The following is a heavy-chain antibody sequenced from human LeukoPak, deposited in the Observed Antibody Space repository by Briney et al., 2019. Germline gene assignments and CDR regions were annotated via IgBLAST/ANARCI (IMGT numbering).Heavy chain of an antibody. CDR1: GFTVSPSY. J-gene: IGHJ4*02. CDR3: ARAVDVADY. CDR2: IKEDESTK. Sequence: GGSLRLSCAASGFTVSPSYMSWVRQAPGKGLECVANIKEDESTKFYADSVRGRFTISRDNAKSSVYLQMNNLRVEDTALYYCARAVDVADYWGRGTLVTVSS. V-gene: IGHV3-7*01. D-gene: IGHD3-16*01.